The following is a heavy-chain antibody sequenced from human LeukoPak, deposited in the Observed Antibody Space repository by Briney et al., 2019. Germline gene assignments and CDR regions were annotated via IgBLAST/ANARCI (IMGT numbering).Heavy chain of an antibody. CDR3: ARGGSYLSAFDI. J-gene: IGHJ3*02. V-gene: IGHV3-48*01. D-gene: IGHD1-26*01. CDR1: GFTFSSYS. Sequence: GGSLRLSCAASGFTFSSYSMMWVRQAPGKGLEWVSYISSSSTTIHYADSVKGRFTISRDNSKNTLYLQMNSLRAEDTAVYYCARGGSYLSAFDIWGQGTMVTVSS. CDR2: ISSSSTTI.